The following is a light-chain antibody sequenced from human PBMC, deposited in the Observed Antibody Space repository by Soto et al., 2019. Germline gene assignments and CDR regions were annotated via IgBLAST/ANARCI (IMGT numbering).Light chain of an antibody. CDR3: QQLNSYPLT. J-gene: IGKJ4*01. V-gene: IGKV1-9*01. CDR1: QDISSF. CDR2: AAS. Sequence: DIPLTQSPSFLSASVGDRVTITCRAGQDISSFLAWYQQKPGKAPKLLIYAASTLQSGVPSRFSGSGSGTEFTLTIIGLQPEDFATYYCQQLNSYPLTLGGGTKVEIK.